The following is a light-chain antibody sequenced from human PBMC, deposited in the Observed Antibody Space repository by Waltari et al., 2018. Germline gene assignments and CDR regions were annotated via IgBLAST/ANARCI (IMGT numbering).Light chain of an antibody. J-gene: IGLJ2*01. CDR3: QAWDTTIVV. CDR1: QFGDKF. V-gene: IGLV3-1*01. Sequence: SYELTQPPSVSVSPGQPATIPCPADQFGDKFVAWYQQKSGQSPVLVIYQDMKRPSGIPERFSGSNSGNTATLTISGTQVDDEADFYCQAWDTTIVVFGGGTKLTVL. CDR2: QDM.